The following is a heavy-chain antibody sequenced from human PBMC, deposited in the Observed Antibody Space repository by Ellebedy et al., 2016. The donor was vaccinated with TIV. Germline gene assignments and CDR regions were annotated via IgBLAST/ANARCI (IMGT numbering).Heavy chain of an antibody. Sequence: GESLKISXAASGFTFSSYSMNWVRQAPGKGLEWVSSISSSSSYIYYADSVKGRFTISRDNAKNSLYLQMNSLRAEDTAVYYCARATGYCSSTSCLADSGYSYGYWGQGTLVTVSS. D-gene: IGHD2-2*01. CDR2: ISSSSSYI. V-gene: IGHV3-21*01. CDR1: GFTFSSYS. CDR3: ARATGYCSSTSCLADSGYSYGY. J-gene: IGHJ4*02.